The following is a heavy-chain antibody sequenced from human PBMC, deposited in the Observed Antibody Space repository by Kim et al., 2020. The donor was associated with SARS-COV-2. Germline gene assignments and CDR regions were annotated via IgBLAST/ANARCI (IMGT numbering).Heavy chain of an antibody. CDR3: ARGSELTGTTLDAFDI. J-gene: IGHJ3*02. V-gene: IGHV3-11*06. D-gene: IGHD1-1*01. Sequence: SVKGRFTTSRDNAKNSLYLQMNSLRAEDTAVYYCARGSELTGTTLDAFDIWGQGTMVTVSS.